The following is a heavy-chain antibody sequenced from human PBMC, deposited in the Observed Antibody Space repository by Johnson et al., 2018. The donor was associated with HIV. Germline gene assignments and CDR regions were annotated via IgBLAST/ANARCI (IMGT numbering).Heavy chain of an antibody. Sequence: QVLLVESGGGVVQPGGSLRLSCAASGFTFSSYGMHWVRQAPGKGLEWVAFIRYDGSNKYYADSVKGRFTISRENAKNSLYLQMNSLRAGDTDLYYCALDVSVAVAGSRQGAVGAFDMWGQGTMVTVSS. V-gene: IGHV3-30*02. D-gene: IGHD6-19*01. J-gene: IGHJ3*02. CDR2: IRYDGSNK. CDR3: ALDVSVAVAGSRQGAVGAFDM. CDR1: GFTFSSYG.